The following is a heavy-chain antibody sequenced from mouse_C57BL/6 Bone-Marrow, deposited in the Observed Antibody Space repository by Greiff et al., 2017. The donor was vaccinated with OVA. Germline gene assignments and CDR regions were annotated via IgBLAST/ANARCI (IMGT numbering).Heavy chain of an antibody. V-gene: IGHV1-54*01. J-gene: IGHJ3*01. CDR1: GYAFTNYL. D-gene: IGHD3-1*01. CDR2: INPGSGGT. Sequence: VQLQQSGAELVRPGTSVKVSCKASGYAFTNYLIEWVKQRPGQGLEWIGVINPGSGGTNYNEKFKGKATLTADKSSSTAYMQLSSLTSEDSAVYFCARSRATGTWFAYCGQGTLVTVSA. CDR3: ARSRATGTWFAY.